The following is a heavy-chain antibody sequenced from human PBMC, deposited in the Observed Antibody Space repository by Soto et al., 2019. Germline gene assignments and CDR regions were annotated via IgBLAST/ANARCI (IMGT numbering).Heavy chain of an antibody. D-gene: IGHD6-13*01. J-gene: IGHJ5*02. CDR1: GFAFSSYA. CDR2: ISGSDGST. V-gene: IGHV3-23*01. Sequence: GGSLRLSCAASGFAFSSYAMSWVRQAPGKGLEWVSTISGSDGSTYYADSVKGRFTISRDNSKNTLFLQMNSLRAEDTAVYYCAKRYSSTWDLNWFDPWGQGTLVTVSS. CDR3: AKRYSSTWDLNWFDP.